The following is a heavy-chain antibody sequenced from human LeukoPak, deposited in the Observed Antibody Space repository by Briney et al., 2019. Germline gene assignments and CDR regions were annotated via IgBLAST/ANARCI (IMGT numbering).Heavy chain of an antibody. V-gene: IGHV4-38-2*02. D-gene: IGHD3-22*01. CDR3: ARDRGYDSSGYYPDAFDI. J-gene: IGHJ3*02. CDR1: GYSISSGYY. CDR2: IYHSGST. Sequence: PSETLSLTCTVSGYSISSGYYWGWIRQPPGKGLEWIGSIYHSGSTYYNPSLKSRVTISVDTSKNQFSLKLSSVTAADTAVYYCARDRGYDSSGYYPDAFDIWGQETMVTVSS.